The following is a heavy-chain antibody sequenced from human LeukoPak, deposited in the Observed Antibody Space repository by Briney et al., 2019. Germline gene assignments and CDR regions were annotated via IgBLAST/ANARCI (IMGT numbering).Heavy chain of an antibody. CDR3: ALLAVASDFDY. J-gene: IGHJ4*02. V-gene: IGHV3-48*03. Sequence: GGSLRLSCAVSGFPFSVFEFNWVRQAPGKGLEWVSNIGSSGTTRYYADSVKGRFSISRDNAKNSLYLQMNSLRVEDTGVYYCALLAVASDFDYWAREPWSPSPQ. D-gene: IGHD6-19*01. CDR2: IGSSGTTR. CDR1: GFPFSVFE.